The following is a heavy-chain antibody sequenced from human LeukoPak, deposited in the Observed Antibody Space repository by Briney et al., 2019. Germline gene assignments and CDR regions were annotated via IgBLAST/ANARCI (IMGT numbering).Heavy chain of an antibody. J-gene: IGHJ4*02. D-gene: IGHD1-26*01. CDR3: ARGGLGSWTFDS. Sequence: PGGSLRLSCAASGFIFSTYSMNWVRQAPGKGLEWLSYISGSGNTIYYADSAKGRFTISRDNAKYSLHLQMDNLRAEDTALYSCARGGLGSWTFDSWGQGTLVTVSS. CDR2: ISGSGNTI. CDR1: GFIFSTYS. V-gene: IGHV3-48*04.